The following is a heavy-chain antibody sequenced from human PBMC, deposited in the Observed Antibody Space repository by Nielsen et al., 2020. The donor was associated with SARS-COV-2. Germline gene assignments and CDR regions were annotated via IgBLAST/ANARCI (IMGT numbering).Heavy chain of an antibody. D-gene: IGHD3-3*01. CDR1: GFIFTSHA. Sequence: GGSLRLSCAASGFIFTSHAMHWVRQAPGKGLEWVAVVSYDGRNQYYADSVRGRFTISRDNSKNTLYLQMNSPRGEDTAVYYCAKDLADSWSDDYSAYYNMDVWGKGTTVTVSS. CDR2: VSYDGRNQ. V-gene: IGHV3-30*18. CDR3: AKDLADSWSDDYSAYYNMDV. J-gene: IGHJ6*03.